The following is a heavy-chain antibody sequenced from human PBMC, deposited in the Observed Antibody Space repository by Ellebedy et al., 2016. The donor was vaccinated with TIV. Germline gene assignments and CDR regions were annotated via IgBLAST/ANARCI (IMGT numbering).Heavy chain of an antibody. CDR2: IYHSGST. Sequence: SETLSLXXAVSGGSISSGGYSWSWIRQPPGKGLEWIGYIYHSGSTYYNPSLKSRVTISVDRSKNQFSLKLSSVTAADTAVYYCARGPYGSGSYRAFDIWGQGTMVTVSS. CDR3: ARGPYGSGSYRAFDI. CDR1: GGSISSGGYS. D-gene: IGHD3-10*01. J-gene: IGHJ3*02. V-gene: IGHV4-30-2*01.